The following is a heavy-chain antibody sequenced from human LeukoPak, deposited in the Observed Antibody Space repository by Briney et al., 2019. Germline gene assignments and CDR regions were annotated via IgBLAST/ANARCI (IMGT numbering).Heavy chain of an antibody. CDR1: GFXFSSYG. Sequence: GGSLRLSCAVSGFXFSSYGINWVRRAPGKGLEWVSGSSGSGSSTYYADSVKGRLTISRDNSKNTLYLQMNSLRAEDTAVYYCAKTSSYSPTYYFDYWGQGSLVTVSS. D-gene: IGHD3-10*01. CDR2: SSGSGSST. CDR3: AKTSSYSPTYYFDY. V-gene: IGHV3-23*01. J-gene: IGHJ4*02.